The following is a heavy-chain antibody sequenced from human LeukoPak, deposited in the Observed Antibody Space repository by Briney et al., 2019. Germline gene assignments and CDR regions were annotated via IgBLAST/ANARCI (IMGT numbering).Heavy chain of an antibody. V-gene: IGHV3-23*01. J-gene: IGHJ4*02. CDR2: ISGSGGST. CDR3: AKATYSYGSGSYYLDY. Sequence: GGSLRLSCAASGFTFSSYAMSWVRQAPGKGLEWVSAISGSGGSTYYADSVKGRFTISRDDSKNTLYLQMNSLRAEDTAVYYCAKATYSYGSGSYYLDYWGQGTLVTVSS. D-gene: IGHD3-10*01. CDR1: GFTFSSYA.